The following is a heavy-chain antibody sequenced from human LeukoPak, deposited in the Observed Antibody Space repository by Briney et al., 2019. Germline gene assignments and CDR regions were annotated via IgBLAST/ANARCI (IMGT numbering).Heavy chain of an antibody. V-gene: IGHV3-23*01. Sequence: GGSLRLSCAASGFTFSSYAMSWVRQAPGEGLEWVSAISGSGGSTYYADSVKGRFTISRDNSKNTLYLQMNSLRAEDTAVYYCAKDNYGDYLYYYYGMDVWGQGTTVTVSS. CDR3: AKDNYGDYLYYYYGMDV. CDR2: ISGSGGST. D-gene: IGHD4-17*01. CDR1: GFTFSSYA. J-gene: IGHJ6*02.